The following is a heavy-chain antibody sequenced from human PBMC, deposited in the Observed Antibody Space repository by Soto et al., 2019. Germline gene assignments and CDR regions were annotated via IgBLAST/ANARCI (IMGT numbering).Heavy chain of an antibody. Sequence: PGGSLRLSCAASGFTFDDYAMHWVRQAPGKGLEWVSGISWNSGSIGYADSVKGRFTISRDNAKNSLYLQMNSLRAEDTALYYCAKDTASYDILTGPDHFDYWGQGTLVTVSS. CDR3: AKDTASYDILTGPDHFDY. V-gene: IGHV3-9*01. D-gene: IGHD3-9*01. J-gene: IGHJ4*02. CDR2: ISWNSGSI. CDR1: GFTFDDYA.